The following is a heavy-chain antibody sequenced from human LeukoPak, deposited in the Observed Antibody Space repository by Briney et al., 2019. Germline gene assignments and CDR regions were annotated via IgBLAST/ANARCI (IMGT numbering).Heavy chain of an antibody. CDR1: GGSISSYY. J-gene: IGHJ6*02. CDR3: ARAPDTREGMDV. Sequence: PSETLPLTCTVSGGSISSYYWSWIRQPPGKGLEWIGSIYYSGSTNYNPSLKSRVTISVDTSKNQFSLKLSSVTAADTAVYYCARAPDTREGMDVWGQGTTVTVSS. D-gene: IGHD5-18*01. CDR2: IYYSGST. V-gene: IGHV4-59*12.